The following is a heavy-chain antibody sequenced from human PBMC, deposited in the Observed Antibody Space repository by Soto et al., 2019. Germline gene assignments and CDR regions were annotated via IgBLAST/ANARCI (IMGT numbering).Heavy chain of an antibody. J-gene: IGHJ4*02. CDR2: ISGNGRII. V-gene: IGHV3-11*01. D-gene: IGHD4-17*01. CDR1: GFIFSDYY. Sequence: QVQLVESGGGLVKPGGSLRLSCATSGFIFSDYYMHWIRQAPGKGLEWISYISGNGRIIQYADSAKGRFTISRDNAQNSLYLQMNSLRDEDTALYFCARDFDADSRTDFDYWGQGTLVTVSS. CDR3: ARDFDADSRTDFDY.